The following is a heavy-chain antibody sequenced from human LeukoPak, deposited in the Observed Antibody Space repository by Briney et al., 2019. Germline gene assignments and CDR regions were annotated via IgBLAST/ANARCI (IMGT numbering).Heavy chain of an antibody. CDR1: GFTFDDYA. D-gene: IGHD5-18*01. J-gene: IGHJ4*02. Sequence: GGSLRLSCAASGFTFDDYAMHWVRQAPGKGLEWVSGISWNSGSMGYADSVKGRFTISRDNAKNSLYLQMNSLRAEDTALYYCAKDKGYGLRGIDYWGQGTLVTVSS. CDR3: AKDKGYGLRGIDY. CDR2: ISWNSGSM. V-gene: IGHV3-9*01.